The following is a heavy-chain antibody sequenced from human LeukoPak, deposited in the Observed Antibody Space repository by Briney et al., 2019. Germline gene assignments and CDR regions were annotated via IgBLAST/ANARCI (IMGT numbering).Heavy chain of an antibody. V-gene: IGHV3-23*01. D-gene: IGHD2-2*01. CDR3: ASLDCFGVVVPAALCSYSFDI. Sequence: GGSLRLSCAASGFTFSSYEMNWVRQAPGKGLEWVSAISGSGGSTYYADSVKGRFTISRDNSKNTLYLQMNSLRAEDTAVYYCASLDCFGVVVPAALCSYSFDIWGKGTMVTVSS. J-gene: IGHJ3*02. CDR1: GFTFSSYE. CDR2: ISGSGGST.